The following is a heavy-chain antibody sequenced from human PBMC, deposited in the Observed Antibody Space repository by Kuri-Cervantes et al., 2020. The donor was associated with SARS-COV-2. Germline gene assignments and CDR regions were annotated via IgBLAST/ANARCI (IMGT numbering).Heavy chain of an antibody. CDR3: ARDAPLEIHVPHDAFDI. D-gene: IGHD1-1*01. CDR2: ISGSGGST. CDR1: GFTFSSYG. V-gene: IGHV3-23*01. Sequence: GESLKISCAASGFTFSSYGMHWVRQAPGKGLEWVSAISGSGGSTYYADSVKGRFTISRDNSKNTLYLQMNSLRAEDTAVYYCARDAPLEIHVPHDAFDIWGQGTMVTVSS. J-gene: IGHJ3*02.